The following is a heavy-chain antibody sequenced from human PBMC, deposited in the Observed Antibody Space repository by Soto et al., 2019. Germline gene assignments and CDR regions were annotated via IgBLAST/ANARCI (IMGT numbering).Heavy chain of an antibody. CDR2: ISAYNGNT. V-gene: IGHV1-18*01. CDR1: GYTFPSYG. J-gene: IGHJ5*02. CDR3: ARLDYCSGVSCYFNWFLP. D-gene: IGHD2-15*01. Sequence: ASVKVSCKASGYTFPSYGISWVRQAPGQGLEWMGWISAYNGNTNYAQKLQGRVTMTTDTSTSTAYMELRSLRSDDTAVYYCARLDYCSGVSCYFNWFLPWCKGTLVTGSS.